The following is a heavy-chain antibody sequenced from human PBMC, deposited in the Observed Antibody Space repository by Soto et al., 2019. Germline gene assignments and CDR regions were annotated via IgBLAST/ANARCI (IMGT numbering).Heavy chain of an antibody. CDR3: AREGALANYYGSGNWFDP. CDR2: ISSSSSTI. D-gene: IGHD3-10*01. J-gene: IGHJ5*02. CDR1: GFTFSSYS. V-gene: IGHV3-48*02. Sequence: GGSLRLSCAASGFTFSSYSMNWVRQAPGKGLEWVSYISSSSSTIYYADSVKGRFTISRDNAKNSLYLQMNSLRDEDTAVYYCAREGALANYYGSGNWFDPWGQGTLVTVSS.